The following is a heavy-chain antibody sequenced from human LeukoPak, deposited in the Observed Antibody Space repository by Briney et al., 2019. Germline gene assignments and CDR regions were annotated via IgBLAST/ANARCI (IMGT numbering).Heavy chain of an antibody. CDR3: AKSVAIVATIDY. CDR2: ISSSSSSI. Sequence: GGSLRLSCAPSGFTFSSYSMNWVRQAPGKGLEWVSYISSSSSSIYYADSVKGRFTISRDNAKNSLYLQMNSLRAEDTAVYYCAKSVAIVATIDYWGQGTLVTVSS. CDR1: GFTFSSYS. V-gene: IGHV3-48*01. D-gene: IGHD5-12*01. J-gene: IGHJ4*02.